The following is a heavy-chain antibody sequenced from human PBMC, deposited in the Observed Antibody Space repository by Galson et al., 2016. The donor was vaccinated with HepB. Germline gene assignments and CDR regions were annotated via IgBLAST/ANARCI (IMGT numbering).Heavy chain of an antibody. CDR3: ARVFGADYGGIWYSDL. CDR1: GFILTNYW. D-gene: IGHD4-23*01. Sequence: SLRLSCAVSGFILTNYWMTWVRQAPGKGLEWVAIIKEDGSEKYYVGSVEGRFTISRDNPKNSVYLQMTSLRAEDTALYYCARVFGADYGGIWYSDLWGRGTRVTVSS. V-gene: IGHV3-7*01. J-gene: IGHJ2*01. CDR2: IKEDGSEK.